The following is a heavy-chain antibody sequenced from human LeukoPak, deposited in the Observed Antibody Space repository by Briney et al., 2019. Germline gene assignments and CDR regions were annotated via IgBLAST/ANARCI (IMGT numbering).Heavy chain of an antibody. D-gene: IGHD5-12*01. Sequence: GGSLRLSCAASGFTFSNAWMSWVRQAPGKGLEWVGRIKSKTDGGTTDYAAPVKGRFTISRDDPKNTLYLQMNSLKTEDTAVYYCTTDAVIVATTNFDYWGQGTLVTVSS. CDR1: GFTFSNAW. CDR3: TTDAVIVATTNFDY. CDR2: IKSKTDGGTT. V-gene: IGHV3-15*01. J-gene: IGHJ4*02.